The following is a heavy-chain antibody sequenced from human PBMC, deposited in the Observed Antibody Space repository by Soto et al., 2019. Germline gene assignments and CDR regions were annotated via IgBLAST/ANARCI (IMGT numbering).Heavy chain of an antibody. V-gene: IGHV4-30-2*01. Sequence: QLHLQESGSGLVKPSQTLSLPCAVSGGSISKNGYSWSWIRQPPRKGLEWIGYIYHSGSTYYNPSLKSRVSISVDRSNSRFSLNLSSVTAADTAVYYCARTLTTGPFFDFWGQGTLVTVSS. J-gene: IGHJ4*02. CDR1: GGSISKNGYS. D-gene: IGHD4-17*01. CDR3: ARTLTTGPFFDF. CDR2: IYHSGST.